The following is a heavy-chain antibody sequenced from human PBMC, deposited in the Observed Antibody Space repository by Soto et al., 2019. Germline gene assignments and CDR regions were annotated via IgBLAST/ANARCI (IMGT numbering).Heavy chain of an antibody. J-gene: IGHJ5*02. CDR3: ARAPSVWQQLVLVWFDP. D-gene: IGHD6-13*01. CDR1: GGTFSSYA. CDR2: IIPICGTA. V-gene: IGHV1-69*01. Sequence: QVQLVQSGAEVKKPGSSVKVSCKASGGTFSSYAISWVRQAPGQGLEWMGGIIPICGTANYAQKFQGRVTSTADESTSTAYMELCSLRSEATAVYYCARAPSVWQQLVLVWFDPWGQGTLVTGSS.